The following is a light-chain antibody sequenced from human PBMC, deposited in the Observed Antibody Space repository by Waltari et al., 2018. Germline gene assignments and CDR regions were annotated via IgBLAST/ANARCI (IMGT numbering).Light chain of an antibody. CDR1: SSDVGGYNY. CDR3: SSYTSSSTPYV. J-gene: IGLJ1*01. V-gene: IGLV2-14*01. CDR2: DGS. Sequence: QSAQTQPASVSGSPGQSITISCTGTSSDVGGYNYVSWYQQHPGKAPKRMIYDGSDRPSGVSNRFSGSKSGNTASLTISGLQAEDEADYYCSSYTSSSTPYVFGTGTKVTVL.